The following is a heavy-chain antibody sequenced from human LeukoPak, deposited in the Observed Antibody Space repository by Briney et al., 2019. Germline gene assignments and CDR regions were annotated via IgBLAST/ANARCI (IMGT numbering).Heavy chain of an antibody. CDR2: IYHSGST. D-gene: IGHD3-22*01. V-gene: IGHV4-38-2*02. CDR1: NYSITSGYF. Sequence: SETLSLTCAVSNYSITSGYFWGWIRQPPGKGLEWIASIYHSGSTYYNPSLRNRVTLFVDTSMNQFTLKVTSLRAGATAVYYCARDGVFHDSDGYSFDYWGQGTLVTVSS. J-gene: IGHJ4*02. CDR3: ARDGVFHDSDGYSFDY.